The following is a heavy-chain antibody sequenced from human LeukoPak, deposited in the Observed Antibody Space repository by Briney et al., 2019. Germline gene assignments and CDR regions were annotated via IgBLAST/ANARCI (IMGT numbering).Heavy chain of an antibody. CDR3: AREGDSSGYYPYYFDY. CDR1: GYTFTSYG. CDR2: ISAYNGNT. J-gene: IGHJ4*02. D-gene: IGHD3-22*01. Sequence: ASVKVSCKASGYTFTSYGISWGRQAPGQGLESMGWISAYNGNTNYAQKLQGRVTMTTDTSTSTAYMELRSLRSDDTAVYYCAREGDSSGYYPYYFDYWGQGTLVTVSS. V-gene: IGHV1-18*01.